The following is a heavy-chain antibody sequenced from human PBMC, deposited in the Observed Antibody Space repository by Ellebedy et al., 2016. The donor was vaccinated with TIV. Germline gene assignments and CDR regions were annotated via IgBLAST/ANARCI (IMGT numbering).Heavy chain of an antibody. D-gene: IGHD3-16*02. CDR2: ISGSGGST. V-gene: IGHV3-23*01. J-gene: IGHJ4*02. CDR3: AKGDGELSALFDY. CDR1: GFTFSSYA. Sequence: GESLKISXAASGFTFSSYAMSWVRQAPGKGLEWVSAISGSGGSTYYADSVKGRFTISRDNSKNTLYLQMNSLRAEDTAVYYCAKGDGELSALFDYWGQGTLVTVSS.